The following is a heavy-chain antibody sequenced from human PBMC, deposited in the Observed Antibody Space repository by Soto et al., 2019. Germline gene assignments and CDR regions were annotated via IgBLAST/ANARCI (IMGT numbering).Heavy chain of an antibody. V-gene: IGHV3-48*01. Sequence: GGSLRLSCAASGFTFSSYSMNWVRQAPGKGLEWVSYISSSSSTIYYADSVKGRFTISRDNAKNSLYLQMNSLRAEDTAVYYCASRNDFWSGYFDPNWFDPWGQGTLVTVSS. CDR3: ASRNDFWSGYFDPNWFDP. J-gene: IGHJ5*02. CDR1: GFTFSSYS. CDR2: ISSSSSTI. D-gene: IGHD3-3*01.